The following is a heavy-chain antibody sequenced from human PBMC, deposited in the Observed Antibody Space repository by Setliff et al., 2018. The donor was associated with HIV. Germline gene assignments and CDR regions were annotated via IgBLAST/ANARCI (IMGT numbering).Heavy chain of an antibody. V-gene: IGHV4-39*01. D-gene: IGHD3-3*01. CDR1: DDSISSGVYY. J-gene: IGHJ6*03. Sequence: SETLSLTCSVSDDSISSGVYYWSWIRQPPGKGLDWIGYIYYSGSTYYNPSLKSRVTISLDTTTNQFALKLSSVTAADTAVYYCARLEYYYYMDVWGKWTTVTVSS. CDR3: ARLEYYYYMDV. CDR2: IYYSGST.